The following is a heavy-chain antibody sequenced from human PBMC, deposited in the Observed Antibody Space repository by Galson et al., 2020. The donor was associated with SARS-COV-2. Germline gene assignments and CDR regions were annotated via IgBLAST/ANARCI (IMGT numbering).Heavy chain of an antibody. CDR1: GYTFTSHG. V-gene: IGHV1-18*01. J-gene: IGHJ4*02. CDR3: VRDLDSGGHLRF. Sequence: GESLKISCKASGYTFTSHGISWVRQAPGQGPEWMGWISTDNANTNYVQKFQGRVTMTTDTSTSTAYMEVRSLRSDDTAVYYCVRDLDSGGHLRFWGQGTQVTVSS. D-gene: IGHD3-22*01. CDR2: ISTDNANT.